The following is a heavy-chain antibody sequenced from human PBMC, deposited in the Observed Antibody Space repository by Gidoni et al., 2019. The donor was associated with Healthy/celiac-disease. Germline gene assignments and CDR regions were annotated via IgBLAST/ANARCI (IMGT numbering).Heavy chain of an antibody. D-gene: IGHD3-10*01. CDR1: GYSFTSSW. V-gene: IGHV5-51*01. CDR2: IYPGDSDT. J-gene: IGHJ4*02. CDR3: ARHLSRATYYYGSGSYYTGYYFDY. Sequence: EVQLVQSGAEVKKPGESLKISCKGSGYSFTSSWLGWVRQRPGKGLEWMGIIYPGDSDTRYSPSFQGQVTSSADKSISTAYLQWSSLKASDTAMYYCARHLSRATYYYGSGSYYTGYYFDYWGQGTLVTVSA.